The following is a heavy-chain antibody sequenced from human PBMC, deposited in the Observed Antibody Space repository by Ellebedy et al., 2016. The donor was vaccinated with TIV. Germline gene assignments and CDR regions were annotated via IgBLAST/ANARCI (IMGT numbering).Heavy chain of an antibody. V-gene: IGHV1-18*01. CDR1: GYTFTSYG. CDR3: ARDPVPYYYDSSGYDRNYYGMDV. J-gene: IGHJ6*02. Sequence: ASVKVSCKASGYTFTSYGISWVRQAPGQGLEWMGWISAYNGNTNYAQKLQGRVTMTTDTSTSTAYMELSSLRSEDTAVYYCARDPVPYYYDSSGYDRNYYGMDVWGQGTTVTVSS. CDR2: ISAYNGNT. D-gene: IGHD3-22*01.